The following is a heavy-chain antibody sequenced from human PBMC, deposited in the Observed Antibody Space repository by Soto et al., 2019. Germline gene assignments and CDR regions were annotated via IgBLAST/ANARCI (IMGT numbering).Heavy chain of an antibody. J-gene: IGHJ4*02. CDR2: IYYSGST. D-gene: IGHD6-6*01. Sequence: SETLSLTCTVSGGSISSGGYYWSWIRQHPGKGLEWIGYIYYSGSTYYNPSLKSRVTISVDTSKNQFSLKLSSVTAADTAVYYCARAGSSASTFDYWGQGTLVTVSS. CDR1: GGSISSGGYY. CDR3: ARAGSSASTFDY. V-gene: IGHV4-61*08.